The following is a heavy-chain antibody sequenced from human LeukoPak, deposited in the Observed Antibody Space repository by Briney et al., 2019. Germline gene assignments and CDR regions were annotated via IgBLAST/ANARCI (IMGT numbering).Heavy chain of an antibody. D-gene: IGHD2-2*01. V-gene: IGHV3-30-3*01. J-gene: IGHJ6*02. CDR3: ASRGSHCSSSTCSKQFYYGMDV. CDR2: ILYDGSNK. Sequence: GRSLRLSCAASGFXFGSYSMHWVREAPGKGLEWVAVILYDGSNKYYADSVKGRFTVSRDNSKNTLYLEMNSLRAEDTAVYYCASRGSHCSSSTCSKQFYYGMDVWGQGTTVTVSS. CDR1: GFXFGSYS.